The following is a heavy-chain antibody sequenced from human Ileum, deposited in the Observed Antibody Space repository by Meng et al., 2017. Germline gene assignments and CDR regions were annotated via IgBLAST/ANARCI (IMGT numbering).Heavy chain of an antibody. Sequence: GESLKISCAASGSTFSSAWMTWVRQAPGKGLEWVGHIKSKTDGGTTDYAAPVKGRVTISRDDSKNTLFLQMNSLKTEDTGVYYCTTFLGFEYRVAFWGQGTLVTVSS. CDR2: IKSKTDGGTT. CDR1: GSTFSSAW. CDR3: TTFLGFEYRVAF. J-gene: IGHJ4*02. V-gene: IGHV3-15*01. D-gene: IGHD2-2*01.